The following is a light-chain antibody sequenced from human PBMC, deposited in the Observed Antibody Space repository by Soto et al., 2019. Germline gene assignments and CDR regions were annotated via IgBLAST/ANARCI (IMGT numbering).Light chain of an antibody. J-gene: IGKJ1*01. CDR3: QQRSNWPQWT. CDR2: DAS. Sequence: EIVLTQSPATLSLSPGERATLSCRASQSVSSYLAWYQQKPGQARRLLIYDASNRATGIPARFSGSGSGTDFNLTISSLEPEDFAVYYCQQRSNWPQWTFGQGTKVEIK. V-gene: IGKV3-11*01. CDR1: QSVSSY.